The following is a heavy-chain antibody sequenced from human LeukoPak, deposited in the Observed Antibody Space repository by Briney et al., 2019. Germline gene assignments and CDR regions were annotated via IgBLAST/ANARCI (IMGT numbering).Heavy chain of an antibody. CDR1: GFTFSSYS. CDR3: AKREPGYSSGWLTGANDY. V-gene: IGHV3-21*04. CDR2: ISSSSSYI. D-gene: IGHD6-19*01. Sequence: GGSLRLSCAASGFTFSSYSMNWVRQAPGKGLEWVSSISSSSSYIYYADSVKGRFTISRDNSKNTLYLQMNSLRAEDTAVYYCAKREPGYSSGWLTGANDYWGQGTLVTVSS. J-gene: IGHJ4*02.